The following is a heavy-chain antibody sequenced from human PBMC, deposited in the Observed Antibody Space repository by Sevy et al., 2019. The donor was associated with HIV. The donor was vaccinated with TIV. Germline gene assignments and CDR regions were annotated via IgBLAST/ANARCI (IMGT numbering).Heavy chain of an antibody. CDR1: GGSISGGNYF. Sequence: SETLSLTWTVSGGSISGGNYFWSWIRQSTGKGLEWIGYIHYSGTTNYNPSLKSRVTISVDTPKTQFSLKLRSVTAADTAVYYCARDSGNYPYYFDYWGQGTLVTVSS. J-gene: IGHJ4*01. V-gene: IGHV4-61*01. CDR3: ARDSGNYPYYFDY. CDR2: IHYSGTT. D-gene: IGHD1-26*01.